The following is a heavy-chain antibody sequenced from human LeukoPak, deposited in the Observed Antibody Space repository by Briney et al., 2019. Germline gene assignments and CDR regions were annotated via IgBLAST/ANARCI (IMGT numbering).Heavy chain of an antibody. D-gene: IGHD2-15*01. CDR3: AKAGSSTLYYFDY. V-gene: IGHV3-23*01. Sequence: QPSETLSLTCTVSGGSISSSSYYWGWIRQPPGKGLEWVSAISGSGGSTYYADSVKGRFTISGDNSKNTLYLQMNSLRAEDTAVYYCAKAGSSTLYYFDYWGQGTLVTVSS. CDR1: GGSISSSSYY. J-gene: IGHJ4*02. CDR2: ISGSGGST.